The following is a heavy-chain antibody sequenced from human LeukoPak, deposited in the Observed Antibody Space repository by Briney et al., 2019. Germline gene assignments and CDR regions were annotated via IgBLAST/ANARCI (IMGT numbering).Heavy chain of an antibody. Sequence: PSETLSLTCTVSGGSISSGRYYWSWIRQPAGKGLEWIGRIYTSGSTNYNPSLKSRVTISVDTSKNQFSLKLSSVTAADTAVYYCAREGIAVAGSAFDIWGQGTMVIVPS. D-gene: IGHD6-19*01. V-gene: IGHV4-61*02. CDR1: GGSISSGRYY. CDR3: AREGIAVAGSAFDI. CDR2: IYTSGST. J-gene: IGHJ3*02.